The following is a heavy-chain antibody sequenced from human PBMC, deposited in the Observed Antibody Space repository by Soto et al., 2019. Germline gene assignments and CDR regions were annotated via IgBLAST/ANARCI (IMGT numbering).Heavy chain of an antibody. V-gene: IGHV1-18*03. CDR2: ISAYNGNT. Sequence: QVQLVQSGAEVKKPGASVKVSCKASGYTFTSYGISWVRQAPGQGLEWMGWISAYNGNTNYAQKLQGRVTMTTDTSMRTAYMGLRSLGSDDMAVYYCARGRIVGATYFYYGMDVWGQGTTVTVSS. J-gene: IGHJ6*02. CDR1: GYTFTSYG. D-gene: IGHD1-26*01. CDR3: ARGRIVGATYFYYGMDV.